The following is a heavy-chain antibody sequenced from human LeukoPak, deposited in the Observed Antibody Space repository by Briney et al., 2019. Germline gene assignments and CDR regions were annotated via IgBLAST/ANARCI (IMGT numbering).Heavy chain of an antibody. CDR3: ASYYDSSGPFDY. J-gene: IGHJ4*02. D-gene: IGHD3-22*01. Sequence: GGSLRLSCAASGFTFSSYGMHWVRQAPGKGLEWVAVISYDGSNKNYADSVKGRFTISRDNSKNTLYLQMNSLRAEDTAVYYCASYYDSSGPFDYWGQGTLVTVSS. V-gene: IGHV3-30*03. CDR1: GFTFSSYG. CDR2: ISYDGSNK.